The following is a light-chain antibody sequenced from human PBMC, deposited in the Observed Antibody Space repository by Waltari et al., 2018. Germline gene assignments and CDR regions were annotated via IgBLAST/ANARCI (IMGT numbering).Light chain of an antibody. CDR3: QQYDSSPYT. J-gene: IGKJ2*01. CDR2: WAS. CDR1: QSVFFSPNNRNS. V-gene: IGKV4-1*01. Sequence: IVMTQSPDPLAVFLGEGATLTSTSSQSVFFSPNNRNSLALYQQNSGQPPTLLLDWASTRDSGVPDRFSGSGSGTDFTLTSNSLQAEDVAVYYCQQYDSSPYTFGQGTKLEI.